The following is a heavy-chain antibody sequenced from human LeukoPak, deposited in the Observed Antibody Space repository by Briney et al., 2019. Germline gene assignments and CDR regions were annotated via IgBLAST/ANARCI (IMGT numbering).Heavy chain of an antibody. CDR2: ISGSGGST. J-gene: IGHJ3*02. V-gene: IGHV3-23*01. Sequence: SGGSLRLSCAASGFTFSSYAMSWVRQAPGKGLEWVSAISGSGGSTYYADSVKGRFTISRDNSKNTLYLQMNSLRAEDTAVYYCAKDTSGLLWFGEGEYAFDIWGQGTMVTVSS. D-gene: IGHD3-10*01. CDR3: AKDTSGLLWFGEGEYAFDI. CDR1: GFTFSSYA.